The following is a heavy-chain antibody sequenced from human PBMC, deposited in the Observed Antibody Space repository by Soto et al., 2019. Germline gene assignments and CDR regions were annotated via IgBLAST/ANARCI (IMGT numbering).Heavy chain of an antibody. CDR3: ASSYSNYALIDYYYYGMDV. CDR1: GYTFTSYA. CDR2: INAGNGNT. Sequence: QVQLVQSGAEVKKPGASVKVSCKASGYTFTSYAMHWVRQAPGQRLEWMGWINAGNGNTKYSQKFQGRVTITRDTPANKAYMELSSLRSEDTAVYYCASSYSNYALIDYYYYGMDVWGQGTTVTVSS. V-gene: IGHV1-3*01. J-gene: IGHJ6*02. D-gene: IGHD4-4*01.